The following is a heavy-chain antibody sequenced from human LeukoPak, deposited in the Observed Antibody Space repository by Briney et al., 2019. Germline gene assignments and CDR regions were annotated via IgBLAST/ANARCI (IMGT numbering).Heavy chain of an antibody. D-gene: IGHD1-26*01. V-gene: IGHV3-30*18. Sequence: GGSLRLSCAASGFTFSTYGMNWVRQAPGKGLEWVAVISYDGSNKYYADSVKGRFTISRDNSKNTLYLQMNSLRAEDTAVYYCAKSGREGATNYWGQGTLVTVSS. CDR2: ISYDGSNK. CDR1: GFTFSTYG. CDR3: AKSGREGATNY. J-gene: IGHJ4*02.